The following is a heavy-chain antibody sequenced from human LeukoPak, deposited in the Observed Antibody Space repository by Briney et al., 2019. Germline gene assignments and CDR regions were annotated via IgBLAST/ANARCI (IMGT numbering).Heavy chain of an antibody. J-gene: IGHJ6*02. CDR3: ARDRVSTRDYYYGMDV. V-gene: IGHV1-18*01. Sequence: GASVKVSCKASGYTFTSYGISWVRQAPGQGLEWMGWISAYNGNTNYAQKLQGRVTMTTDTSTSTAYMGLRSLRSDDTAVYYCARDRVSTRDYYYGMDVWGQGTTVTVSS. CDR1: GYTFTSYG. CDR2: ISAYNGNT.